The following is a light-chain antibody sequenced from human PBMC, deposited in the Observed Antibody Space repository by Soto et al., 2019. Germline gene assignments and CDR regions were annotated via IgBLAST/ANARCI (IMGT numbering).Light chain of an antibody. CDR2: GAS. Sequence: EIVMTQSPATLSVSPGERATLSCWASQSISSNLAWYQKKPGQAPRLLIYGASTRATGIPARVSGSGSGTEFSLTISRLQSEDFAVYYCKQYNNWPPWTFGQGTKVEIK. J-gene: IGKJ1*01. CDR1: QSISSN. V-gene: IGKV3-15*01. CDR3: KQYNNWPPWT.